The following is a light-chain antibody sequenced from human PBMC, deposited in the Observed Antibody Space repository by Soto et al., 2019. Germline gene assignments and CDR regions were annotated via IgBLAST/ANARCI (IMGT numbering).Light chain of an antibody. V-gene: IGLV2-14*01. J-gene: IGLJ1*01. CDR3: FSFTTTSTHV. CDR1: SSDLVAFDY. CDR2: EVT. Sequence: QAVLTQLASLAGPPGQSIPISCTGTSSDLVAFDYCSLFQQHPGKAPNLMNSEVTNQRAGVSNRFSSFKSGNTAYLTISGHQVEDEAEYFCFSFTTTSTHVFGTETKVTVL.